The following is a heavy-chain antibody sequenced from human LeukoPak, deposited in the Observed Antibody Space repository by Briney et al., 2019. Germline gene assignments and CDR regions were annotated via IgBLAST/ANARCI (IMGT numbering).Heavy chain of an antibody. CDR2: MNSNTGNT. CDR1: GFTLTNFD. Sequence: ASVKVSCKASGFTLTNFDINWVRQATGQGLEWMGWMNSNTGNTGYAQEFQGRVTMTRDTSIGTAYMELTNLRSEDTAVYYCASHVVLVTATFDYWGQGTLVTVSS. V-gene: IGHV1-8*01. J-gene: IGHJ4*02. CDR3: ASHVVLVTATFDY. D-gene: IGHD2-21*02.